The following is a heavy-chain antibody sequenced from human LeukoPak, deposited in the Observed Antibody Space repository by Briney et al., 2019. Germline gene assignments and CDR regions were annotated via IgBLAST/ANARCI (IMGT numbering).Heavy chain of an antibody. Sequence: GGSLRLSCVVSGVSLNSHGMHWVRQAPGKRLEWLTFTWSDGRSEYYADSVKGRFSVSRDNSKNTVYLQIDSLRVEDTAVYYCARDRGNDYFDSWGQGTLVTVSS. V-gene: IGHV3-33*01. CDR2: TWSDGRSE. CDR3: ARDRGNDYFDS. J-gene: IGHJ4*02. CDR1: GVSLNSHG.